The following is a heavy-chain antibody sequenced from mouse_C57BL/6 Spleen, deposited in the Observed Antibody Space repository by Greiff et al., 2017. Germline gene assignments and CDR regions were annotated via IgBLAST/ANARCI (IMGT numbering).Heavy chain of an antibody. Sequence: QVQLQQPGAELVMPGASVKLSCKASGYTFTSYWMPWVKQRPGQGLEWIGELDPSDSYTNYTQKFKGKSTLTVDKSSSTAYMQLSSLTSEDSAVYYCARFDTWFAYWGQGTLVTVSA. J-gene: IGHJ3*01. V-gene: IGHV1-69*01. CDR3: ARFDTWFAY. CDR2: LDPSDSYT. CDR1: GYTFTSYW.